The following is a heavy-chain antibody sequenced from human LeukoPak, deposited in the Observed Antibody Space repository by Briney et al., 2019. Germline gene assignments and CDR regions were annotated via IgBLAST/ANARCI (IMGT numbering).Heavy chain of an antibody. Sequence: HPGRSLRLSCAASGFTFSSYGMHWVRQAPGKGLEWVAVIWYDGSNKYYADSVKGRFTISRDNSKNTLYLQMNSLRAEDTAVYYCAKELVAAVAGSYYYYYGMDVWGQGTTVTVSS. D-gene: IGHD6-19*01. CDR1: GFTFSSYG. CDR2: IWYDGSNK. V-gene: IGHV3-33*06. J-gene: IGHJ6*02. CDR3: AKELVAAVAGSYYYYYGMDV.